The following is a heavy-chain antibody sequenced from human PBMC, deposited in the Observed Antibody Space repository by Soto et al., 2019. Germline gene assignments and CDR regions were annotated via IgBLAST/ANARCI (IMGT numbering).Heavy chain of an antibody. J-gene: IGHJ5*02. CDR2: IDPSDSYT. V-gene: IGHV5-10-1*01. CDR1: GYSFTSYW. Sequence: GESLKISCKGSGYSFTSYWISWVRQMPGKGLEWMGRIDPSDSYTNYSPSFQGHVTISADKSISTAYLQWSSLKASDTAVYYCTREQSDDNYFDPWGQGTLVTVSS. CDR3: TREQSDDNYFDP. D-gene: IGHD6-19*01.